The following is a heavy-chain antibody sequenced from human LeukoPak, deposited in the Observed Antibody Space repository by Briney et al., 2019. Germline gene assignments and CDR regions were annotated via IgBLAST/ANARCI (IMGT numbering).Heavy chain of an antibody. CDR3: ARGAWATRLGS. CDR1: GGSLNSYY. CDR2: IYESGST. J-gene: IGHJ4*02. Sequence: PSETLSLTRAVYGGSLNSYYWSWIRQPPGKGLEWIGEIYESGSTEYNPSLKSRVTISMVPSNQQFSLSLTSVTAADTAVYYCARGAWATRLGSWGLGTPVIVSS. D-gene: IGHD2-15*01. V-gene: IGHV4-34*01.